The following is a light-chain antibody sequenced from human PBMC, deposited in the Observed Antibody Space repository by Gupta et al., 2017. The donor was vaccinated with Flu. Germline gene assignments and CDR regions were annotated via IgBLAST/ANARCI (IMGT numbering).Light chain of an antibody. Sequence: EIVMTQSPATLSVSPGERATLSCRPSQSISSNLAWYQQKPGQSPRLLIYGASTRATDIPARFSGSGCGTEFTLTISRRQPEDFALYYCQQHNNWPPNTFGQGTKVEIK. CDR2: GAS. V-gene: IGKV3-15*01. J-gene: IGKJ2*01. CDR3: QQHNNWPPNT. CDR1: QSISSN.